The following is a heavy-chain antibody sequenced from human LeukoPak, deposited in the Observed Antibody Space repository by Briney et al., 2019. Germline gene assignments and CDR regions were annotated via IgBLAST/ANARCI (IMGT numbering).Heavy chain of an antibody. CDR1: GGTFSSYA. V-gene: IGHV1-69*05. Sequence: SVKVSCKASGGTFSSYAISWVRQAPGQGLEWMGGIIPIFGTANYAQKFQGRVTITTDESTSTAYMELSSLRSEDTAVYYCAGSVRPDFWSGYFVYWGQGTLVTVSS. CDR2: IIPIFGTA. CDR3: AGSVRPDFWSGYFVY. D-gene: IGHD3-3*01. J-gene: IGHJ4*02.